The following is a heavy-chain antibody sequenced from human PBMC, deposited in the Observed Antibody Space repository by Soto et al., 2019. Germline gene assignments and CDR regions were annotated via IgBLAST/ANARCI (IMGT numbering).Heavy chain of an antibody. J-gene: IGHJ4*02. CDR3: ARSRRQWCCSGGSCSDFDY. V-gene: IGHV3-7*01. CDR1: GFTFSSYW. D-gene: IGHD2-15*01. CDR2: IKQDGSEK. Sequence: EVQLVESGGGLVQPGGSLRLSCAASGFTFSSYWMSWVRQAPGKGLEWVANIKQDGSEKYYVDSVKGRFTISRDNAKNSLYLQMNSLRAEDTAVYYCARSRRQWCCSGGSCSDFDYWGQGTLVTVSS.